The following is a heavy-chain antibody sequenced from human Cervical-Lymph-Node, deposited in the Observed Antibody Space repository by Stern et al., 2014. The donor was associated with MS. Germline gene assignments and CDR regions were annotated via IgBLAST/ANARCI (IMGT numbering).Heavy chain of an antibody. Sequence: VQLVESGGGVVQPGRSLRLSCAASGFTFSSYGMHWVRQAPGKGLEWVAVIWYDGSNKYYADSVKGRFTISRDNSKNTLYLQMNSLRAEDTAVYYCARGGRGYSYGPFDYWGQGTLVTVSS. D-gene: IGHD5-18*01. CDR3: ARGGRGYSYGPFDY. CDR2: IWYDGSNK. V-gene: IGHV3-33*01. J-gene: IGHJ4*02. CDR1: GFTFSSYG.